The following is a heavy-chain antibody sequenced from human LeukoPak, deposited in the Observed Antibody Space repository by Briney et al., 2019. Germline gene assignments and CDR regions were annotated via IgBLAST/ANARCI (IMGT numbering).Heavy chain of an antibody. CDR1: GFTFSSYS. CDR3: ARVSPLFYFDS. V-gene: IGHV3-21*01. CDR2: ISSGNSYI. J-gene: IGHJ4*02. Sequence: GGSLRLSCAASGFTFSSYSMNWVRQVPGKGLEWVSSISSGNSYIYYADSMKGRFTVSRDNAKNSLYLQMNSLRAEDSAIYYCARVSPLFYFDSWGQGTLVTVSS.